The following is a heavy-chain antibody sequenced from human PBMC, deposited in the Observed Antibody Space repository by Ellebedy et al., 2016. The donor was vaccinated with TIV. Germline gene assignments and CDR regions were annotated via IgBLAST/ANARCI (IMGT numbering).Heavy chain of an antibody. V-gene: IGHV3-11*01. CDR1: GFTFSDYY. CDR3: ARTIFGDMGFDY. Sequence: GESLKISXAASGFTFSDYYMSWIRQAPGKGPEWVSYISSSGSTIYYADSVKGRFTISRDNAKNSLYLQMNSLRAEDTAVYYCARTIFGDMGFDYWGQGTLVTVSS. J-gene: IGHJ4*02. CDR2: ISSSGSTI. D-gene: IGHD3-3*01.